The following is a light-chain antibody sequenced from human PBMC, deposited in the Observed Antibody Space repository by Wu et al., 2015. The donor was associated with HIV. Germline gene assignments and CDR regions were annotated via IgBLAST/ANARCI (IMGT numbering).Light chain of an antibody. Sequence: IVMTQSPVTLSVSPGERATLSCRASQSVRDDLAWYQQKPGQAPRLLIYGISTRAAGIPARFSDSRSGTEFTLTISSIQPEDFAVYFCQQYNRWPLTFGGGTKVEIK. CDR1: QSVRDD. CDR3: QQYNRWPLT. V-gene: IGKV3-15*01. J-gene: IGKJ4*01. CDR2: GIS.